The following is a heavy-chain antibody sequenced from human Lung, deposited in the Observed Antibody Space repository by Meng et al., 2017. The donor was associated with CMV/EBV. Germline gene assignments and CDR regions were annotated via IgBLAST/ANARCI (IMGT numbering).Heavy chain of an antibody. D-gene: IGHD1/OR15-1a*01. V-gene: IGHV3-48*03. CDR3: ARNTLSYYGMDV. J-gene: IGHJ6*02. CDR1: GFTFSSFE. CDR2: INKNGFNI. Sequence: GGSXGLXXAASGFTFSSFEMNWVRQAPGKGLEWVSYINKNGFNIEYADSVKGRFTISRDNAKNSLYLQLNSLRAEDTAIYYCARNTLSYYGMDVWGQGTTVTFSS.